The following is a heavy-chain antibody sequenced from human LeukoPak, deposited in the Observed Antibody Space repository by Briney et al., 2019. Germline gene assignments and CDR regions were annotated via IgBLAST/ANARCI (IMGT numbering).Heavy chain of an antibody. Sequence: PGGSLRLSSPASGFTFSGSAMVSAPQASGKGLEWVGRIRSKANSYATAYAASVKGRFTISRDDSKNTAYLQVYSLKTEDTAVYYCTRRGEQQLHDAIDICGQRRMVTVSS. D-gene: IGHD3-16*01. CDR1: GFTFSGSA. CDR3: TRRGEQQLHDAIDI. CDR2: IRSKANSYAT. J-gene: IGHJ3*02. V-gene: IGHV3-73*01.